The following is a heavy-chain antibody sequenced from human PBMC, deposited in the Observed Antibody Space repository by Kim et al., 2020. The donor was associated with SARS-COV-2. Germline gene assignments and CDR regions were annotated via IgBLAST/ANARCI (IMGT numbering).Heavy chain of an antibody. Sequence: AVISYYGINKYYADSVKGRFTISRDNSKNTLYLQMNSLRAEDKAVYYCAKSQYCSGGSCFFWGQGTLVNV. J-gene: IGHJ4*02. D-gene: IGHD2-15*01. CDR3: AKSQYCSGGSCFF. V-gene: IGHV3-30*18. CDR2: ISYYGINK.